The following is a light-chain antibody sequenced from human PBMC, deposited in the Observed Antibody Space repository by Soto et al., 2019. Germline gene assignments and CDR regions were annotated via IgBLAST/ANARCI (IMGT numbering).Light chain of an antibody. CDR3: QSHDSSLSVWV. V-gene: IGLV1-40*01. CDR2: GNT. J-gene: IGLJ3*02. Sequence: QPVLTQPPSVSGAPGQRVTISCTGSSSNIGAGYDVHWYQQLPGTAPKLLTYGNTNRPAGVPDRFSGSRSGTSASLAITGLQAEDEADYYCQSHDSSLSVWVFGGGTKVTVL. CDR1: SSNIGAGYD.